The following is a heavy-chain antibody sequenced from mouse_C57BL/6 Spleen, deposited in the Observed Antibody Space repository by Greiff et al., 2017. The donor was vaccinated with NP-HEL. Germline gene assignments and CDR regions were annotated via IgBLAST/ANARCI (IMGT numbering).Heavy chain of an antibody. CDR3: ARSPTPLGRRYDY. V-gene: IGHV7-3*01. Sequence: EVKLLESGGGLVQPGGSLSLSCAASGFTFTDYYMSWVRQPPGKALEWLGFIRNKANGYTTEYSASVKGRFTISRDNSQSILYLQMNALRAEDSATYYCARSPTPLGRRYDYWGQGTTLTGSS. J-gene: IGHJ2*01. CDR1: GFTFTDYY. CDR2: IRNKANGYTT. D-gene: IGHD4-1*01.